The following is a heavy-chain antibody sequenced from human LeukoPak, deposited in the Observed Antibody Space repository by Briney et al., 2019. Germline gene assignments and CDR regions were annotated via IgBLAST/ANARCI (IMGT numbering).Heavy chain of an antibody. Sequence: PGGSLRLSCAASGFTFDDYAMHWVRQAPGKGLEWVSGISWNSGSIGYADSVKGRFTISRDNSKNTLYLQMNSLRAEDTAVYYCASGAYSYGFSFWLQLMGYFDHWGQGTPVTVSS. CDR3: ASGAYSYGFSFWLQLMGYFDH. V-gene: IGHV3-9*01. J-gene: IGHJ4*02. CDR2: ISWNSGSI. CDR1: GFTFDDYA. D-gene: IGHD5-18*01.